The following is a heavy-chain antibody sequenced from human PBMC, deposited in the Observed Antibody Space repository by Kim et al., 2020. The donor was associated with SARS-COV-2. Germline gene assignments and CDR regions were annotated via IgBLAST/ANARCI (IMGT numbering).Heavy chain of an antibody. V-gene: IGHV1-69*04. CDR1: GGTFSSYT. CDR3: ARDNCSSTSCYTPIPYYYYGMDV. Sequence: SVKVSCKASGGTFSSYTISWVRQAPGQGLEWMGRIIPILGIANYAQKFQGRVTITADKSTSTAYMELSSLRSEDTAVYYCARDNCSSTSCYTPIPYYYYGMDVWGQGTTVTVSS. J-gene: IGHJ6*02. CDR2: IIPILGIA. D-gene: IGHD2-2*02.